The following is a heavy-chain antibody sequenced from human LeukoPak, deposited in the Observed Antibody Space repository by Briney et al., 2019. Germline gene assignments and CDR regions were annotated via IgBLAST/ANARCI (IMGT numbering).Heavy chain of an antibody. D-gene: IGHD5-18*01. CDR1: GGTFSSYA. CDR3: AREVREWIQLRWFDP. V-gene: IGHV1-69*05. CDR2: IIPIFGTA. J-gene: IGHJ5*02. Sequence: SVKVSCKASGGTFSSYAISWVRQAPGQGLEWMGRIIPIFGTANYAQKFQGRVTITTDESTSTAYMELSSLRSEDTAVYYCAREVREWIQLRWFDPWGQGTLVTVSS.